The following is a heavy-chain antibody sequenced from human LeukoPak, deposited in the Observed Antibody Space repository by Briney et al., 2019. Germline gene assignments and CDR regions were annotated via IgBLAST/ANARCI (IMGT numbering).Heavy chain of an antibody. V-gene: IGHV3-23*01. CDR2: ITASGSRT. CDR3: AKGILAAATDY. J-gene: IGHJ4*02. D-gene: IGHD6-25*01. CDR1: GFTFSSFA. Sequence: GGSLRLSCAASGFTFSSFAMNWVRQAPGKGLEWVSAITASGSRTYYADSVKGRFTISRDNSKNTLYLQMNSLRAEDTAMYYCAKGILAAATDYWGQGTLVTVSS.